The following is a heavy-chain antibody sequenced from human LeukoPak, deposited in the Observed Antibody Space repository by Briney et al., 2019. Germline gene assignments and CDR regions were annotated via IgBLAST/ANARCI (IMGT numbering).Heavy chain of an antibody. CDR1: GFSFSNFW. Sequence: GGSLRLSCAASGFSFSNFWMHWVRQVPGMGLVWVSFIASSGTYITYADSVKGRFTISRDNDKNSLYLQMNSLSAEDTAVYYCARDLSATARAYDYWGQGILVTVSS. CDR3: ARDLSATARAYDY. CDR2: IASSGTYI. D-gene: IGHD1-26*01. J-gene: IGHJ4*02. V-gene: IGHV3-21*01.